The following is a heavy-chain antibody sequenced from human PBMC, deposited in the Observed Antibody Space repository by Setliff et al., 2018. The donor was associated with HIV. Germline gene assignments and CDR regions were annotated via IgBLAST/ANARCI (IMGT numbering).Heavy chain of an antibody. CDR3: ARQGQLGSE. CDR1: GGSISSSSYY. J-gene: IGHJ4*02. Sequence: SETLSLTCTVSGGSISSSSYYWGWIRQPPGKGLEWIGSIYYSGSTYYNPSLRSRVTMSVDTSKNQFSLKLSSVTAADTAVYYCARQGQLGSEWGQGTLVTVSS. D-gene: IGHD1-1*01. CDR2: IYYSGST. V-gene: IGHV4-39*01.